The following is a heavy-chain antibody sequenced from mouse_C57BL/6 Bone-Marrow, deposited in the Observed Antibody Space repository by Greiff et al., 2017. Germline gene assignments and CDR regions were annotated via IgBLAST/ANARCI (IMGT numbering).Heavy chain of an antibody. CDR2: INPSDSYT. J-gene: IGHJ1*03. CDR1: GYTFTSYW. D-gene: IGHD1-1*01. CDR3: ARSSHITTVVYWYFDV. Sequence: QVQLQQPGAELVMPGASVKLSCKASGYTFTSYWMHWVKQRPGQGLEWIGEINPSDSYTNYNQKFKGKSTLTVDKSSSTAYMQLSSLTSEDSAVYDCARSSHITTVVYWYFDVWGTGTTVTVSS. V-gene: IGHV1-69*01.